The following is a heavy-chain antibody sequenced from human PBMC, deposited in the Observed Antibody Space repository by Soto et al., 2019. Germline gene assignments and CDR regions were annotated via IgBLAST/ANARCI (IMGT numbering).Heavy chain of an antibody. Sequence: SETLSLTCTVSGGSISSYYWSWIRQPPGKGLEWIGYIYYSGGTNYNPSLKSRVTISVDTSKNQFSLKLSSVTAADTAVYYCARYYDSSGYPSLNWFDPWGQGTLVTVSS. V-gene: IGHV4-59*01. CDR2: IYYSGGT. J-gene: IGHJ5*02. D-gene: IGHD3-22*01. CDR1: GGSISSYY. CDR3: ARYYDSSGYPSLNWFDP.